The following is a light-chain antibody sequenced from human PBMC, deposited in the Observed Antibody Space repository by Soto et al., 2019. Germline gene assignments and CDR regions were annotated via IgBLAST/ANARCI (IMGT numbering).Light chain of an antibody. CDR3: QQYGSSFSWT. CDR2: GAS. CDR1: QSVSSSY. V-gene: IGKV3-20*01. J-gene: IGKJ1*01. Sequence: EIVLTQSPGTLSLSPEERATLSCRASQSVSSSYLAWYQQKPGQAPRLLIYGASSRATGIPDRFSGSGSGTDFTLTISRLEPEDFAVYYCQQYGSSFSWTFGQGTKVEIK.